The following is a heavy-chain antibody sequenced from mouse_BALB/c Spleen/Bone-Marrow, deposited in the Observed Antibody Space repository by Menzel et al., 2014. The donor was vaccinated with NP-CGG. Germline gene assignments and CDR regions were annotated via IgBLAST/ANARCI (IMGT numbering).Heavy chain of an antibody. CDR2: IWGDGSA. CDR1: GFSLTSFG. D-gene: IGHD2-1*01. CDR3: AENCGNGFAY. J-gene: IGHJ3*01. Sequence: QVQLQQSGPGLVAPSQSLSITCTVSGFSLTSFGVSWVRQPPGKGLEWLGVIWGDGSANCHSGVSCRVSSSKDNAKSQVFLKLTRRQADDAASYYCAENCGNGFAYWGQGTLVTVSA. V-gene: IGHV2-3*01.